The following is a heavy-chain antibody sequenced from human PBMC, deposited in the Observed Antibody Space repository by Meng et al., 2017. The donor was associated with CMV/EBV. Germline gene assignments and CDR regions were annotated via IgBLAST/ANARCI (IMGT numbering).Heavy chain of an antibody. CDR1: VYTFSIYG. J-gene: IGHJ4*02. D-gene: IGHD2-21*02. V-gene: IGHV1-18*01. Sequence: VQSGAEVKKSGASVKVSCKASVYTFSIYGISWVRQAPGQGLEWMGWISGYNGQTKYAQKFQGRVTMTTDTPTSTAYMELRSPRSDDTAVYYCARAPIFSGGDCSHWGQGTLVTVSS. CDR2: ISGYNGQT. CDR3: ARAPIFSGGDCSH.